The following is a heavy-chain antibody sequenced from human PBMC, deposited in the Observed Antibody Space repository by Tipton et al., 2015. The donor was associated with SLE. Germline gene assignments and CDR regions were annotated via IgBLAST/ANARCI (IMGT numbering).Heavy chain of an antibody. V-gene: IGHV3-23*03. CDR3: AKAARSKVVPAALDY. CDR1: GFTFITYA. J-gene: IGHJ4*02. D-gene: IGHD2-2*01. CDR2: IYSGGSTT. Sequence: SLRLSCAASGFTFITYAMSWVRQAPGKGLEWVSVIYSGGSTTYYVDSVKGRFTTSRDNSKNTLYLQMNSLRAEDTAVYYCAKAARSKVVPAALDYWGQGTLVSVSS.